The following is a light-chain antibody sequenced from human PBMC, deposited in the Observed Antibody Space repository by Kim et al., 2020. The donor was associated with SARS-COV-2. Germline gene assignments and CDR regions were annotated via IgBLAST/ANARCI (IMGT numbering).Light chain of an antibody. CDR3: AAWDDSLSGWV. Sequence: ELTQPPSASGTPGQRVTISCSGSSSNIGSNYVYWYQQLPGTAPKLLIYRNNQRPSGVPDRFSGSKSGTSASLAISGLRSEDEADYYCAAWDDSLSGWVFGGGTQLTV. CDR2: RNN. J-gene: IGLJ3*02. CDR1: SSNIGSNY. V-gene: IGLV1-47*01.